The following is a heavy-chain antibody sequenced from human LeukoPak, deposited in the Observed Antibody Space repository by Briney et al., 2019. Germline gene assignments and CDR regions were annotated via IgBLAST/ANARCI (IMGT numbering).Heavy chain of an antibody. CDR2: IYSGGST. CDR3: ARDNGYNSGSLGY. J-gene: IGHJ4*02. D-gene: IGHD6-19*01. V-gene: IGHV3-66*02. CDR1: GFTGSANY. Sequence: PGGSLRLSCAASGFTGSANYMSWVRQAPGKGLEWVSVIYSGGSTYYADSVKGRFTIFRDSSKNTLYLQMNSLRAEDTAVYCCARDNGYNSGSLGYWGQGTLVTVSS.